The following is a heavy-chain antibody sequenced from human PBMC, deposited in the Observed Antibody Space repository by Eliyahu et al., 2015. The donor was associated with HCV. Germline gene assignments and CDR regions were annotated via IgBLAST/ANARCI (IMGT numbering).Heavy chain of an antibody. CDR3: SRGFTGSCIDK. CDR2: ISYDENNE. J-gene: IGHJ4*02. V-gene: IGHV3-30*03. D-gene: IGHD1-26*01. Sequence: PGEGLEWVALISYDENNEYYLDSVKGRFTISRDNLKNMVYLQMNSLRAEDTAINLFSRGFTGSCIDKWGQGTLVTVSS.